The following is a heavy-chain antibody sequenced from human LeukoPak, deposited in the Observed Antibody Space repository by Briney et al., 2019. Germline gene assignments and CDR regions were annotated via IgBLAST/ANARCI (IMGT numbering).Heavy chain of an antibody. Sequence: SETLSLTCTVSGGSITSSSYYWGWIRQPPGKGLEWIGSIYYSGSIYYNPSLKSRVTISVDTSKNQFSLKLSSVTAADTAVYYCARVATMVRGGSFDYWGQGTLVTVSS. CDR2: IYYSGSI. V-gene: IGHV4-39*07. CDR1: GGSITSSSYY. J-gene: IGHJ4*02. D-gene: IGHD3-10*01. CDR3: ARVATMVRGGSFDY.